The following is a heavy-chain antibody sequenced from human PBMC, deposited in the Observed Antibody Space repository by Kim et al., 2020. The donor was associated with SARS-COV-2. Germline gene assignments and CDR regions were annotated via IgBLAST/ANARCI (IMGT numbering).Heavy chain of an antibody. J-gene: IGHJ4*02. Sequence: SETLSLTCSVSGGSIRSGGKFWTWIRQHPAKGLEWIGYISYSGNSHYSPSLRSRVSISLQTSENQFSLALTSVTAADTAVYYCARGQPLDYWGQGIRATV. V-gene: IGHV4-31*03. CDR1: GGSIRSGGKF. CDR2: ISYSGNS. D-gene: IGHD2-2*01. CDR3: ARGQPLDY.